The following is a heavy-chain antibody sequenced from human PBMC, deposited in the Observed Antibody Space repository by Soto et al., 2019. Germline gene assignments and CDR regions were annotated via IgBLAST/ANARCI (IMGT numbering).Heavy chain of an antibody. Sequence: AASVKVSCKSSGYTFTDYYIHWVQQAPGQGLEWMGWINPNSGGTNYAQMFQGRVTLTGDTSISTAYMELSRLRSDDTALYYCARDLGSMWRGWFDPWGQGTLVTVSS. CDR3: ARDLGSMWRGWFDP. D-gene: IGHD6-13*01. CDR2: INPNSGGT. J-gene: IGHJ5*02. CDR1: GYTFTDYY. V-gene: IGHV1-2*02.